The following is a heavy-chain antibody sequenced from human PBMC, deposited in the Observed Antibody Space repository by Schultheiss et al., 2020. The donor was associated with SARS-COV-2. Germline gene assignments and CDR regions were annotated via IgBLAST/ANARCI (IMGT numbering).Heavy chain of an antibody. CDR2: ISGSGGST. V-gene: IGHV3-23*01. J-gene: IGHJ3*02. CDR1: GFTFSSYA. Sequence: GGSLRLSCAASGFTFSSYAMSWVRQAPGKGLEWVSAISGSGGSTFYADSVKGRFTISRDNSKNTLYLQMNSLRAEDTAVYYCARHRRPYSSSWSYDAFDIWGQGTMVTVSS. D-gene: IGHD6-13*01. CDR3: ARHRRPYSSSWSYDAFDI.